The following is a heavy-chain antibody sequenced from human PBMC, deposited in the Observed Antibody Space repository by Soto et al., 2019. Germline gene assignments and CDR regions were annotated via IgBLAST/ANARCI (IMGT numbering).Heavy chain of an antibody. CDR2: IIPIFGTA. J-gene: IGHJ5*02. V-gene: IGHV1-69*13. Sequence: GASVKVSCKASGGTFSSYAISWVRQAPGQGLEWMGGIIPIFGTANYAQKFQGRVTITADESTSTAYMELSSLRSEDTAVYYCARDSEGLEPGWFDPRGRGTVVPVSS. CDR3: ARDSEGLEPGWFDP. CDR1: GGTFSSYA. D-gene: IGHD5-12*01.